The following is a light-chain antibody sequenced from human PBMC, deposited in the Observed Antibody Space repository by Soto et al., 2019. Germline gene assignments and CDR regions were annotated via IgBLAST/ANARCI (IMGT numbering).Light chain of an antibody. CDR2: QSS. CDR1: PSVRCY. CDR3: QQRSNGISWT. Sequence: EIVFTQSPRTLSLSPGEIATLSCRASPSVRCYLAWYQQQPSQAPRLLIYQSSVRATDAPARFICSGSETDFTLTISILEPEDFAVYYCQQRSNGISWTFGQGTKVDIK. V-gene: IGKV3-11*01. J-gene: IGKJ1*01.